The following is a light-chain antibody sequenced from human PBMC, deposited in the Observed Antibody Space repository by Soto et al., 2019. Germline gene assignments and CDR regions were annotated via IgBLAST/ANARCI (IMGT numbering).Light chain of an antibody. CDR3: AAWDDSLNGPWV. V-gene: IGLV1-44*01. J-gene: IGLJ3*02. CDR1: NSNIGSNT. Sequence: QSVLTQPPSASGTPGQRVTISCSGSNSNIGSNTVNWYQQLPGTAPKLLIYANNQRPSGVPDRFSGSQSRTSASLAISGLQSEDEADYYCAAWDDSLNGPWVFGGGTKLTVL. CDR2: ANN.